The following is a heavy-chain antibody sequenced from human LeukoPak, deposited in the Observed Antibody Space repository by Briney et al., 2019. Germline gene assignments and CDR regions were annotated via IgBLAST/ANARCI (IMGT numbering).Heavy chain of an antibody. CDR2: INPNSGSA. J-gene: IGHJ4*02. Sequence: ASVKLSCKASGYTFTSYAMNWVRQSTGQGLEWMGWINPNSGSANYDQKFQGRVTMTRDMSISTAYLELSSLTSDDTAVYYCARGHYSSSWSAWGQGALVTVSS. CDR1: GYTFTSYA. V-gene: IGHV1-2*02. D-gene: IGHD6-13*01. CDR3: ARGHYSSSWSA.